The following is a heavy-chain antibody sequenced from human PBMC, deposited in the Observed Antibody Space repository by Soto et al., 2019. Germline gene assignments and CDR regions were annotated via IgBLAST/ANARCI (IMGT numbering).Heavy chain of an antibody. CDR1: GYSFTSYW. V-gene: IGHV5-10-1*01. CDR3: ARGATLGYCSGGSCPRYGMDV. J-gene: IGHJ6*02. Sequence: LGASLKISCNCSGYSFTSYWISWVRQIPGKGLEWMGRIDPSDSYTNYSPSFQGHVTISADKSISTAYLQRSSLKASDTAMYYCARGATLGYCSGGSCPRYGMDVWGQGTTVTVSS. CDR2: IDPSDSYT. D-gene: IGHD2-15*01.